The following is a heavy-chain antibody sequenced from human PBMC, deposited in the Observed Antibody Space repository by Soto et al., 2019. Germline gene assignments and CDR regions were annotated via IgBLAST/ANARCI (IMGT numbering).Heavy chain of an antibody. D-gene: IGHD2-21*02. CDR3: AKDRRKWGDSPFEK. Sequence: QVQLVESGGGVVQPGRSLRLSCAASGFTFSKFGMHWLRQAPGRGLEWVAGISNDGSDEYYVDSVKGRFNISGDNSKITLSLQMNSRRFEETAVYFCAKDRRKWGDSPFEKWGQGTLVTVSS. CDR2: ISNDGSDE. J-gene: IGHJ4*02. V-gene: IGHV3-30*18. CDR1: GFTFSKFG.